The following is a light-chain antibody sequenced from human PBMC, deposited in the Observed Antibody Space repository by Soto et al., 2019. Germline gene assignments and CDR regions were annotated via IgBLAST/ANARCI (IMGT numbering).Light chain of an antibody. CDR2: EVN. Sequence: SVLTQPPSASGSPGQSVAISCTGTSSDVGGYNYVSWYQQHPGKAPKLMIYEVNKRPSGVPDRFSGSKSGNTASLTVSGLQAEDEADYYCSSYAGSSNVFGTGTKVSDL. CDR3: SSYAGSSNV. CDR1: SSDVGGYNY. V-gene: IGLV2-8*01. J-gene: IGLJ1*01.